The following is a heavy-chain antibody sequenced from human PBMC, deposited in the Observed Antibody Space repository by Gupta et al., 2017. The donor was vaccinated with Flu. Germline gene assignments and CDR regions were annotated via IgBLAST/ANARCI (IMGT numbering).Heavy chain of an antibody. CDR2: ISASGGST. V-gene: IGHV3-23*01. J-gene: IGHJ4*02. CDR1: RFSFSIYA. CDR3: VKDCSGGTCYPTPDF. Sequence: EVYLLESGGGVVQPGESLKLSCAASRFSFSIYAMSWVRHAPGKGLEWVSGISASGGSTYYADAVKGRFTISIDNSNNMVFLQMNSLRVEDTAVYYCVKDCSGGTCYPTPDFWGQGTLVTVSS. D-gene: IGHD2-15*01.